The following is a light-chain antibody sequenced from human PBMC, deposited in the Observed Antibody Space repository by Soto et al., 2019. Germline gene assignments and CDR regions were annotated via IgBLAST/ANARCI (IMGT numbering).Light chain of an antibody. CDR2: KAS. V-gene: IGKV1-5*03. CDR1: QSISSW. Sequence: DIQMTQSPSTLSASVGDRVTITCRASQSISSWLAWYQQKPGKAPKLLIFKASSLESGVPSRFSGSGSGTEFTLTISRLQPDDFATYYCQQYNSYSRTFGHGTKVEGK. J-gene: IGKJ1*01. CDR3: QQYNSYSRT.